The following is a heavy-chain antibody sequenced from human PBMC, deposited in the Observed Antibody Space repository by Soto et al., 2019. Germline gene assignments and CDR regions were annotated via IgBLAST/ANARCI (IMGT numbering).Heavy chain of an antibody. J-gene: IGHJ4*02. CDR2: ISYDGSNK. CDR3: ARIDYYDSSGYLGYFDY. Sequence: GGSLRLSCAASGFTFSSYGMHWVRQAPGKGLEWVAVISYDGSNKYYADSVKGRFTISRDNSKNTLYLQMNSLRSEDTAVYYCARIDYYDSSGYLGYFDYWGQGTLVTVSS. D-gene: IGHD3-22*01. CDR1: GFTFSSYG. V-gene: IGHV3-30*03.